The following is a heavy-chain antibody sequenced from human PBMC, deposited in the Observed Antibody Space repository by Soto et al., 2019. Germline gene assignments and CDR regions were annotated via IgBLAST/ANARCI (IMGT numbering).Heavy chain of an antibody. Sequence: PSETLSLTCAVYGGSFSGYYWSWIRQPPGKGLEWIGEINHSGSTNYNPSLKSRVTISVDTSKNQFSLKLSSVTAADTAVYYCARTLITMRPQGPSYHDAFDIWGQGTMVTGSS. CDR2: INHSGST. D-gene: IGHD3-10*01. CDR1: GGSFSGYY. CDR3: ARTLITMRPQGPSYHDAFDI. V-gene: IGHV4-34*01. J-gene: IGHJ3*02.